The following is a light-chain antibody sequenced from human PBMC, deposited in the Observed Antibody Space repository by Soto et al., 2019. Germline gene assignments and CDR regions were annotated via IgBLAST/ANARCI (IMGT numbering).Light chain of an antibody. CDR2: QVS. Sequence: QSVLTQPASVSGSPGQSITISCTGTSSDIGGYNSVSWYQHHPGKAPKLIVFQVSFRPSAVSDRFSGSKSDNTASLTVSGLQAEDEADYYCSSYTGGNPSYVFGTGTKVTVL. CDR1: SSDIGGYNS. J-gene: IGLJ1*01. V-gene: IGLV2-14*01. CDR3: SSYTGGNPSYV.